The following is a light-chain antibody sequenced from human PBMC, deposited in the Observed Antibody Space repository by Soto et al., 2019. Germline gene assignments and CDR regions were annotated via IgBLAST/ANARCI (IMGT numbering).Light chain of an antibody. Sequence: IKMYQSPSSLSAIAGDRVTIACRASQDIGNDLGWYQQMPGKAPKLLIFAASTLQSGVSSRFSGSGSGTEFTLTISSLEPEDFAVYYCQLSQQRSSWPPIAFGQGTRLEIK. J-gene: IGKJ5*01. CDR3: QLSQQRSSWPPIA. V-gene: IGKV1-6*01. CDR2: AAS. CDR1: QDIGND.